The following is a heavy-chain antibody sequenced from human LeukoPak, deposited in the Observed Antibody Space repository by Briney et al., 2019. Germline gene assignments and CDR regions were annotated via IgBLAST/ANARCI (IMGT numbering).Heavy chain of an antibody. V-gene: IGHV1-69*01. D-gene: IGHD5-18*01. Sequence: ASVKVSCKASGGTFSNYAINWVRQAPGQGLEWMGGIIPIFGTANYAQKFQGRVTITADESTSTAYMELSSLRSEDTAVHYCARDRGGDSYGYTVAYFDYWGQGTPVTVSS. CDR1: GGTFSNYA. CDR2: IIPIFGTA. CDR3: ARDRGGDSYGYTVAYFDY. J-gene: IGHJ4*02.